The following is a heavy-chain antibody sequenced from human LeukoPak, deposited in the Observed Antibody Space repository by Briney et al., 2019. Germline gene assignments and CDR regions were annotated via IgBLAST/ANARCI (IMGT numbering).Heavy chain of an antibody. D-gene: IGHD3-22*01. Sequence: GGSLRLSCAASGFTFSSYAMSWVRQAPGKGLEWVSAISGSGGSTYYADSVNGRFTISRDNSKNTLYLQMNSLRAEDTAVYYCAKDTLYSYYYDSSGYSYFDYWGQETLVTVSS. J-gene: IGHJ4*02. CDR2: ISGSGGST. CDR3: AKDTLYSYYYDSSGYSYFDY. V-gene: IGHV3-23*01. CDR1: GFTFSSYA.